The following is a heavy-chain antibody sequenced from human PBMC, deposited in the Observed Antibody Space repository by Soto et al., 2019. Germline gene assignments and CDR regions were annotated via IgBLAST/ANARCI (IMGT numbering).Heavy chain of an antibody. CDR1: GFTFSSYA. D-gene: IGHD5-18*01. CDR3: AGGNSCSPSFYFDY. Sequence: GGSLRLSCAASGFTFSSYAMHWVRQAPGKGLEWVAVIWYDGSNQYYADSVKGRITISRDNSKNTLYLQMNSLRAEDTAVYYSAGGNSCSPSFYFDYWGQGALVTVSS. J-gene: IGHJ4*02. V-gene: IGHV3-33*01. CDR2: IWYDGSNQ.